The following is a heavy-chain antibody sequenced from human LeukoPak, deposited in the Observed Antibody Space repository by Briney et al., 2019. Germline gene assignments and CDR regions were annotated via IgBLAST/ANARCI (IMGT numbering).Heavy chain of an antibody. CDR3: AKSRGYSQDPVDY. CDR2: ISYDGSNK. D-gene: IGHD6-13*01. V-gene: IGHV3-30-3*02. CDR1: GFTFSSYA. Sequence: GGSLRLSCAASGFTFSSYAMHWVRQAPGKGLEWVAVISYDGSNKYYADSVKGRFTISRDNSKNTLYLQVNSLRAEDAAVYYCAKSRGYSQDPVDYWGQGTLVTVSS. J-gene: IGHJ4*02.